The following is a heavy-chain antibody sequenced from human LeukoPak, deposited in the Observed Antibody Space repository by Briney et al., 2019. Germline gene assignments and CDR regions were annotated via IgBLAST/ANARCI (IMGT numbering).Heavy chain of an antibody. CDR3: ARDNWNSKYNWFDP. CDR1: GYTFTSYD. Sequence: VASVKVSCKASGYTFTSYDINWVRPATGQGLEWMGWMNPNSGNTGYAQKFQGRVTITRNTSISTAYMELSSLRSEDTAVYYCARDNWNSKYNWFDPWGQGTLVTVSS. J-gene: IGHJ5*02. V-gene: IGHV1-8*03. CDR2: MNPNSGNT. D-gene: IGHD1-7*01.